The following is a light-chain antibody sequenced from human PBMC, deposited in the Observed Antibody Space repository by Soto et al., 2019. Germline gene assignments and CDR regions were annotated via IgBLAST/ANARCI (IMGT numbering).Light chain of an antibody. Sequence: EVVVTQSPATLSVSPGERATLSCRASPSVTGNLAWYQQKPGQTPRLLIYDVSTRANGVPDRFSGRGSGTDFTLTISSLQSEDFALYYCQQYNGSPPWTFGQGTRVEIK. CDR2: DVS. CDR3: QQYNGSPPWT. J-gene: IGKJ1*01. CDR1: PSVTGN. V-gene: IGKV3-15*01.